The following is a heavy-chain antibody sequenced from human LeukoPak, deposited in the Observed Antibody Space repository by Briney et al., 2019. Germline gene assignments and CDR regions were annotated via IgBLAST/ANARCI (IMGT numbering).Heavy chain of an antibody. Sequence: SVKVSCKASGGTFSSYAISWVRQAPGQGLEWMGRIIPVFGTANYAQKFQGRVTITTDESTSTAYMELSSLRSEDTAVYYCASSVPAAVTFDPWGQGTLVTVSS. D-gene: IGHD2-2*01. CDR2: IIPVFGTA. V-gene: IGHV1-69*05. CDR3: ASSVPAAVTFDP. CDR1: GGTFSSYA. J-gene: IGHJ5*02.